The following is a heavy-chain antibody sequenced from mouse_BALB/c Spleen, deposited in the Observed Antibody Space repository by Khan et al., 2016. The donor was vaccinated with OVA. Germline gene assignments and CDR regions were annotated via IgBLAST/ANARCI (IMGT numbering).Heavy chain of an antibody. J-gene: IGHJ3*01. D-gene: IGHD1-1*01. CDR2: VSTGGSYT. CDR3: TRLAYYYDSEGFAY. CDR1: GFTFSTYG. Sequence: EVELVESGGDLVKPGGSLKLSFTASGFTFSTYGMSWVRQAPDKRLEWVATVSTGGSYTYYQDSVKGRFTISRDNAKNTLYLQMSGLRSEDTAMFYCTRLAYYYDSEGFAYWGQGTLVTVSA. V-gene: IGHV5-6*01.